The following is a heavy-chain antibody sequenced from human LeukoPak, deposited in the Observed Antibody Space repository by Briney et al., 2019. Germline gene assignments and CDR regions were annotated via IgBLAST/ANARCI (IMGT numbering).Heavy chain of an antibody. CDR1: GGSFSGYY. J-gene: IGHJ4*02. Sequence: SETLSLTCAVYGGSFSGYYWSWIRQPPGKGLEWIGEINHRGSTKYNPSLKSRVIISVDTSKNQFSLKVNSVTAADTAVHYCARGDTTYGYSSWGQGTLVTVSS. CDR3: ARGDTTYGYSS. V-gene: IGHV4-34*01. CDR2: INHRGST. D-gene: IGHD5-24*01.